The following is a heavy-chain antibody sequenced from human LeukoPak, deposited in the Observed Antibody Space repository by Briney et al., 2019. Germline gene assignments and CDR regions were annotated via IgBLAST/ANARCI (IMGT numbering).Heavy chain of an antibody. V-gene: IGHV4-39*07. CDR3: ARFEYSSSSSGIY. D-gene: IGHD6-6*01. CDR2: IYYSGST. J-gene: IGHJ4*02. CDR1: GGSISSSSYY. Sequence: PSETLSLTCTVSGGSISSSSYYWGWIRQPPGKGLEWIGSIYYSGSTYYNPSLKSRDTISVDTSKNQFSLKLSSVTAADTAVYYCARFEYSSSSSGIYWGQGTLVTVSS.